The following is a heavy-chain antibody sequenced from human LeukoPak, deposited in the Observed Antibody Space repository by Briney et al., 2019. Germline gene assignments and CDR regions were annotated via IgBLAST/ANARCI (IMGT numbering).Heavy chain of an antibody. Sequence: QAGRSLRLSCAASGFTFSSYAMHWVRQAPGKGLEWVALISYDGSNKYYADSVKGRFTVSRDNANNTLYLHMNSLRAEDTALYYCAKVGDSWDFDYWGQGTLVTVSS. CDR1: GFTFSSYA. D-gene: IGHD2-15*01. CDR3: AKVGDSWDFDY. CDR2: ISYDGSNK. V-gene: IGHV3-30*18. J-gene: IGHJ4*02.